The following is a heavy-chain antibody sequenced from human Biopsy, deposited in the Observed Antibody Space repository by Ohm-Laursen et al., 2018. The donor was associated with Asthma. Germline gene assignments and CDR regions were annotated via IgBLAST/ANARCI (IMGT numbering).Heavy chain of an antibody. J-gene: IGHJ4*02. V-gene: IGHV3-30-3*01. Sequence: SLRLSCTASGFTFSSYAMSWVRQAPGKGLEWVAVGGSYYDRGLKYYADSVNGRFTVSRDDSKNTLYLQMNSLRPDDTAVYYCARDVMEWYLPAFDFWGQGTLVTVSS. CDR2: GGSYYDRGLK. CDR1: GFTFSSYA. D-gene: IGHD3-3*01. CDR3: ARDVMEWYLPAFDF.